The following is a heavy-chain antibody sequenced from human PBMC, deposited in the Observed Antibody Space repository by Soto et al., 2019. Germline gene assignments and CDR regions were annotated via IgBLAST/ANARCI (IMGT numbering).Heavy chain of an antibody. J-gene: IGHJ4*02. CDR3: ARDSPDDIVVVVAAPLGY. CDR2: ISAYNGNT. CDR1: GYTFTSYG. D-gene: IGHD2-15*01. V-gene: IGHV1-18*01. Sequence: QVQLVQSGAEVKKPGASVKVSCKASGYTFTSYGISWVRQAPGQGLEWMGWISAYNGNTNYAQKLQGRVTMTTDTSTSTAYMELRSLRSDDTAVYYCARDSPDDIVVVVAAPLGYGGQGTLVTVSS.